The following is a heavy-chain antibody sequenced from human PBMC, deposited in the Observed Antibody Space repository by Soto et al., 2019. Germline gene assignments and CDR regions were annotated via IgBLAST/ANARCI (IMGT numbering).Heavy chain of an antibody. Sequence: QVQLVQSGAEVKKPGSSVNFSCKASGGTFNNLAINWVRQAPGQGLEWMGGITPILGAANYAQKFQGRVSIVADESTSTVYMDLSSLRSDDTAMYYCATDGYITLFGVASAPYAMDVWGQGTTVTVSS. D-gene: IGHD3-3*01. V-gene: IGHV1-69*11. CDR1: GGTFNNLA. J-gene: IGHJ6*02. CDR3: ATDGYITLFGVASAPYAMDV. CDR2: ITPILGAA.